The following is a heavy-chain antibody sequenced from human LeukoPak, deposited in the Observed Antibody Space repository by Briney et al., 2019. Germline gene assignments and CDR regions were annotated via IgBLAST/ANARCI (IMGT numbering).Heavy chain of an antibody. Sequence: KPSETLSLTCTVSGYSISSGYYWGWIRQPPGKGLEWIGSIYHSGSTYYNPSLKSRVTISVDTSKNQFSLKLSSVTAADTAVYYCARANFGGTASYGMDVWGQGTTVTVSS. CDR3: ARANFGGTASYGMDV. D-gene: IGHD3-16*01. CDR1: GYSISSGYY. J-gene: IGHJ6*02. V-gene: IGHV4-38-2*02. CDR2: IYHSGST.